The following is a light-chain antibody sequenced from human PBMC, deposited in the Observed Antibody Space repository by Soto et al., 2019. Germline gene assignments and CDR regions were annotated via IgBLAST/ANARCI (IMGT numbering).Light chain of an antibody. CDR3: QQFNTDLFT. CDR1: QGINSA. J-gene: IGKJ3*01. Sequence: ALPLTQSPSSLSASVGDRVTITCRASQGINSALAWYQQKPGKAPNLLIYDASSLESGVPSRFSGSGSGTDFTLTISGLQPEDFATYYCQQFNTDLFTFGPGTKVDAK. V-gene: IGKV1-13*02. CDR2: DAS.